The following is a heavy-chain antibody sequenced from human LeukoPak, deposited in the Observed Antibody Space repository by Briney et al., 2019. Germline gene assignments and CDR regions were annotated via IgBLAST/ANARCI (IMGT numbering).Heavy chain of an antibody. D-gene: IGHD5-12*01. CDR1: GGSISSHY. J-gene: IGHJ3*02. CDR2: IYYSGST. Sequence: SETLSLTCTVSGGSISSHYWSWIRQPPGKGLEWIGYIYYSGSTNYNPSLKSRVTISVDTSKNQFSLKLSSVTAADTAVYYCARGNSGYDYAFDIWGQGTMVTVSS. CDR3: ARGNSGYDYAFDI. V-gene: IGHV4-59*11.